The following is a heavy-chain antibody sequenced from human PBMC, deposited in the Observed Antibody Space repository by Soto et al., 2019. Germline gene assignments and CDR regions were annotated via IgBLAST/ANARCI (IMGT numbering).Heavy chain of an antibody. CDR1: GFTFSDYY. CDR3: ARDQEGSGSHWLGYYYYGMDV. CDR2: ISGTGDTI. V-gene: IGHV3-11*01. J-gene: IGHJ6*02. Sequence: HVEVVESGGGLVKPGGSLRLSCAASGFTFSDYYMSWIRQAPGKGLEWVSYISGTGDTIYYADSVKGRFTISRDNAKNSLILQMTSLRVEDTAIYYCARDQEGSGSHWLGYYYYGMDVWGQGTTVTVSS. D-gene: IGHD3-10*01.